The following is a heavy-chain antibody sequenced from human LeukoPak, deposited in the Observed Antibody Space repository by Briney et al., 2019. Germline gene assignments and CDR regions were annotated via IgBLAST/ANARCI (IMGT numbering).Heavy chain of an antibody. CDR1: GYTFTSYD. CDR3: ASLRSRSFYYYYYMDV. CDR2: MNPNSGNT. V-gene: IGHV1-8*01. Sequence: ASVKVSCKASGYTFTSYDINWVRQATGQGLEWMGWMNPNSGNTGYAQKFQGRVTMTRNTSISTAYMELSSLRAEDTAVYYCASLRSRSFYYYYYMDVWGKGTTVTVSS. J-gene: IGHJ6*03.